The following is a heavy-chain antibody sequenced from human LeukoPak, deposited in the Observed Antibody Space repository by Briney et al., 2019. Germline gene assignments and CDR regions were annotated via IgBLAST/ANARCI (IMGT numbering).Heavy chain of an antibody. Sequence: GGSLRLSCAASGFTFSSYSMNWVRQAPGKGLEWVSSITSSSSYIYYADSVKGRFTISRHNAKNSLYLQLNSLRAEDTAVYYCAKDLGSGLAFDYWGQGTLVTVSS. CDR1: GFTFSSYS. CDR3: AKDLGSGLAFDY. D-gene: IGHD6-19*01. CDR2: ITSSSSYI. J-gene: IGHJ4*02. V-gene: IGHV3-21*01.